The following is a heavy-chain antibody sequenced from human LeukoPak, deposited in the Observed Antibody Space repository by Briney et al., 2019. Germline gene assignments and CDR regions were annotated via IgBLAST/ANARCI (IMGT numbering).Heavy chain of an antibody. D-gene: IGHD4-17*01. V-gene: IGHV4-59*01. Sequence: PSETLSLTCTVSGGSISSYYWSWIRQPPGKGLEWIGYIYYSGSTNYNPSLKSRVTISVDTSKNQFSLKLSSVTAADTAVYYCVRSYYGPTQYYFDYWGQGTLVTVSS. J-gene: IGHJ4*02. CDR2: IYYSGST. CDR3: VRSYYGPTQYYFDY. CDR1: GGSISSYY.